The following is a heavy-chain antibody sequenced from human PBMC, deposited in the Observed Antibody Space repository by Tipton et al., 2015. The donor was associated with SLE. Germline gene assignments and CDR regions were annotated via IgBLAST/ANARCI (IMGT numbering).Heavy chain of an antibody. CDR3: ARGDYSDGSGYQTWGAFDV. D-gene: IGHD3-22*01. Sequence: RSLRLSCPASGFTFGDHVLTWVRQAPGKGLEWVGLIRRKVYGGTTEYAASVKGRFSISRDDSRGIAYLQMNSLKAEDTAVYYCARGDYSDGSGYQTWGAFDVWGQGTKVIVSS. V-gene: IGHV3-49*04. J-gene: IGHJ3*01. CDR2: IRRKVYGGTT. CDR1: GFTFGDHV.